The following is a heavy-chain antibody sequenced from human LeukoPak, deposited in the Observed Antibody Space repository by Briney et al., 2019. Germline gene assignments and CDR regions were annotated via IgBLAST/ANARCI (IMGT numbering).Heavy chain of an antibody. V-gene: IGHV1-18*01. Sequence: GASVKVSCKASGYTFTSYGISWVRQAPGQGLEWMGWISAYNGNTNYAQKLQGRVTMTTDTSTSTAYMELRSLRSDDTAVYYCAREAVRGPNYYYYYGMDVWGQGTTVTVSS. CDR2: ISAYNGNT. J-gene: IGHJ6*02. CDR1: GYTFTSYG. CDR3: AREAVRGPNYYYYYGMDV. D-gene: IGHD3-10*01.